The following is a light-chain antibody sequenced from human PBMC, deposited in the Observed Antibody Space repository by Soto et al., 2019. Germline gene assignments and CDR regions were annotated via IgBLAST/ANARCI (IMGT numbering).Light chain of an antibody. V-gene: IGLV2-14*03. Sequence: QSALTQPASVSGSPGQSITISCTGSSSDVGGYNYVSWYQQHPGKAPKLIIYGVNNRHSGVSNRFSGSKSGNTASLTISGLQVEDEADYYCSSYTSTAAYVIGTGTKLTVL. CDR3: SSYTSTAAYV. CDR2: GVN. CDR1: SSDVGGYNY. J-gene: IGLJ1*01.